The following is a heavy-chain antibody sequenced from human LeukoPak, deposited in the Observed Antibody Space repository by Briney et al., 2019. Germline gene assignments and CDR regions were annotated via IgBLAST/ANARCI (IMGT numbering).Heavy chain of an antibody. J-gene: IGHJ3*02. CDR3: ARRLITMIVVLKAYDAFDI. D-gene: IGHD3-22*01. V-gene: IGHV4-61*02. CDR2: IYTSGST. CDR1: GGSISGSSYY. Sequence: SQTLSLTCTVSGGSISGSSYYWNWIRQPAGKGLEWIGRIYTSGSTNYNPSLKSRVTISVDTSKNQFSLKLSSVTAADTAVYYCARRLITMIVVLKAYDAFDIWGQGTMVTVSS.